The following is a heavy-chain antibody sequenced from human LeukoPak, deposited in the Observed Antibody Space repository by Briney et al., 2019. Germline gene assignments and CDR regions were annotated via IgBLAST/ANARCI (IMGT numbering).Heavy chain of an antibody. CDR2: ISYDGSNK. J-gene: IGHJ4*02. Sequence: GGSLRLSCAASGFTFSSYGMHWVRQAPGKGLEWVAVISYDGSNKYYADSVKGRFTISRDNSKNTLHLQMNSLRAEDTAVYYCAKDLPPAMGLDYWGQGTLVTVSS. CDR3: AKDLPPAMGLDY. CDR1: GFTFSSYG. V-gene: IGHV3-30*18. D-gene: IGHD5-18*01.